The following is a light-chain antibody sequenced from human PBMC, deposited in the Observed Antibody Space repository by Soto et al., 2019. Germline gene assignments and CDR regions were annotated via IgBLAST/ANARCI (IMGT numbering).Light chain of an antibody. CDR2: DAS. CDR3: QQCYMGWT. V-gene: IGKV1-5*01. J-gene: IGKJ1*01. Sequence: PMTQSPSTLSGSVGDRVTITCRASQSIGRFLAWYQHQPGKAPKLLIYDASTLESGVPSRFSGTGSGTEFTFPITSLQPEDFGTYYCQQCYMGWTFGQGTKVDIK. CDR1: QSIGRF.